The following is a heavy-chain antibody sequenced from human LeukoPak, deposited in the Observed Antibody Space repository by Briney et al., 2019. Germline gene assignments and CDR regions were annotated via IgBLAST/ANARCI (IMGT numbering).Heavy chain of an antibody. CDR1: GFTFSSYA. CDR3: ARSLGIVATYGVFDY. CDR2: ISYDGSNK. D-gene: IGHD5-12*01. J-gene: IGHJ4*02. V-gene: IGHV3-30-3*01. Sequence: GGSLRLSCAASGFTFSSYAMHWVRQAPGKGLEWVAVISYDGSNKYYADSVKGRFTISRDNSKNTLYLQMNSLRAEDTAVYYCARSLGIVATYGVFDYWGQGTLVTVSS.